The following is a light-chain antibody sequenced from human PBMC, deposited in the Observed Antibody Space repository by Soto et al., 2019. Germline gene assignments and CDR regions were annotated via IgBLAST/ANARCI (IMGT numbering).Light chain of an antibody. CDR3: QQYNSYSSPWT. CDR1: QSISSW. CDR2: DAS. J-gene: IGKJ1*01. V-gene: IGKV1-5*01. Sequence: DIQMTQSPSTLSASVGDRVTITCRASQSISSWLAWYQQKPGKAPKLLIYDASSLESGVPSRFSGSGSGTEFTLTISSLQPDDFATYYCQQYNSYSSPWTFGQGTKVEIK.